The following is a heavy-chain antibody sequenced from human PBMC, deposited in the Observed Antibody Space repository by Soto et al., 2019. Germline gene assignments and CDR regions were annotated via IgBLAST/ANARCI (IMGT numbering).Heavy chain of an antibody. V-gene: IGHV3-21*01. Sequence: GGSLRLSCAASGFTFSSYSMNWVRQAPGKGLEWVSSISSSSSYIYYADSVKGRLTISRDNAKNSLYLQMNSLRAEDTAVYYCARDYDCPSTSCYGDYWGQGTLVTVSS. J-gene: IGHJ4*02. CDR3: ARDYDCPSTSCYGDY. CDR2: ISSSSSYI. CDR1: GFTFSSYS. D-gene: IGHD2-2*01.